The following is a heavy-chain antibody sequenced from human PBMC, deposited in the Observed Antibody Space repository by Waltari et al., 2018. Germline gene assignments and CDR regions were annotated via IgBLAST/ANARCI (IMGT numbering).Heavy chain of an antibody. V-gene: IGHV4-39*01. D-gene: IGHD2-2*01. Sequence: QESGPGLLKPSETLSLTCGVPGGSVSATSSAWGWIRQSPGKGLAWLGNIYYDGSTNYNSSLKSRVSISVDTSQNQISLKLTSVTAADTAVYYCARQGLYCRSSSCVGLDFSHWGQGTLVAVSS. CDR1: GGSVSATSSA. J-gene: IGHJ4*02. CDR3: ARQGLYCRSSSCVGLDFSH. CDR2: IYYDGST.